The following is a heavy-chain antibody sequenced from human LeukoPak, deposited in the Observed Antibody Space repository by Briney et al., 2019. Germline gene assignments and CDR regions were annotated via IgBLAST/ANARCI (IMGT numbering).Heavy chain of an antibody. Sequence: PSGTLSLTCAVSGGSISSSNWWSWVRQPPGKGLEWIGEIYHSGSTNYNPSLKSRVTISVDTSKNRFSLKLSSVTAADTAVYYCARGGSTSYREFLYNWFDPWGQGTLVTVSS. J-gene: IGHJ5*02. CDR3: ARGGSTSYREFLYNWFDP. V-gene: IGHV4-4*02. CDR1: GGSISSSNW. D-gene: IGHD3-10*01. CDR2: IYHSGST.